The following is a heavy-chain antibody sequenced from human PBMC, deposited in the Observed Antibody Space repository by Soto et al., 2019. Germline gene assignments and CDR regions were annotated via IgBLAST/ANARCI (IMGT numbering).Heavy chain of an antibody. Sequence: ETLSLTCPVSGVSIGNYYWTWIRQFAGKGLEWIGRIYTGGSTNYNPSLKSRITMSVDTSKKQFSLKLTSMTAADTAVYYCARQTTYSSSWYDCWGQGTLVTVYS. J-gene: IGHJ5*01. V-gene: IGHV4-4*07. CDR2: IYTGGST. D-gene: IGHD6-13*01. CDR3: ARQTTYSSSWYDC. CDR1: GVSIGNYY.